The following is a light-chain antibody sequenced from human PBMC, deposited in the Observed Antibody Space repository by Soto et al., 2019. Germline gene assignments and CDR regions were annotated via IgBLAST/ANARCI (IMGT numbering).Light chain of an antibody. CDR2: GTS. V-gene: IGKV3-20*01. Sequence: EVVLTQSPGTLSLSPGERATLFCRASQSVNSKYLAWYQQKPGQAPRLLIYGTSSRAIGIPDRFSGSGSGTDFTLTISRLEPEDFAVYYCQQYDNSHLTFGGGTKVEIK. CDR3: QQYDNSHLT. J-gene: IGKJ4*01. CDR1: QSVNSKY.